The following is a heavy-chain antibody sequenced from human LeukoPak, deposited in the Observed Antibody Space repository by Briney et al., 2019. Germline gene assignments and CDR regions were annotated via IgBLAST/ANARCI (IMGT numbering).Heavy chain of an antibody. V-gene: IGHV3-74*01. Sequence: GGSLRLSCAASGFTFDDYGMSWVRQAPGKGLEWVSRINSDGSSTSYADSVKGRFTISRDNAKNTLYLQMNSLRAEDTAVYYCAREWTGFDYWGQGTLVTVSS. CDR2: INSDGSST. D-gene: IGHD1-14*01. CDR1: GFTFDDYG. CDR3: AREWTGFDY. J-gene: IGHJ4*02.